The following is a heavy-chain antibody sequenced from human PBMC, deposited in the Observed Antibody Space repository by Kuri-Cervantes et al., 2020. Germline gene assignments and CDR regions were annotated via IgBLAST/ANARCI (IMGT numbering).Heavy chain of an antibody. J-gene: IGHJ5*02. CDR2: IIPILGIA. CDR1: GGTFSSYT. Sequence: SVKVSCKASGGTFSSYTISWVRQAPGQGLEWMGRIIPILGIANYAQKSQGRVTITADKSTSTAYMELRSLRSEDTAVYYCARETGIAAAGGFDPWGQGTLVTVSS. CDR3: ARETGIAAAGGFDP. V-gene: IGHV1-69*04. D-gene: IGHD6-13*01.